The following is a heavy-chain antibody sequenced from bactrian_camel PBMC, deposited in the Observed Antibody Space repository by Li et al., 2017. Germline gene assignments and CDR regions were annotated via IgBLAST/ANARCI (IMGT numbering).Heavy chain of an antibody. Sequence: QLVESGGGSVQAGGSLRLSCAASGYSVRSNCVGWFRQAPGKEQEREFVSVIDSGRRSNYAAFVKGRFTISLDHAKNTVYLQMNSLKPEDTAMYYCALRRGVASWRVDAYTVWGQGTQVTVS. D-gene: IGHD1*01. CDR2: IDSGRRS. CDR3: ALRRGVASWRVDAYTV. J-gene: IGHJ4*01. V-gene: IGHV3S53*01. CDR1: GYSVRSNC.